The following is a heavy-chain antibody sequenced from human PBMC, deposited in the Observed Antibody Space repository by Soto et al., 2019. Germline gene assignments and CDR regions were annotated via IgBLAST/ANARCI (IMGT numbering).Heavy chain of an antibody. Sequence: QVQLVQSGAEVKKPGASVKVSCKASGYTFTSYGITWVRQAPGQGLEWMGWISADNGNTNHAQKLQGRVTMTTDTATSTADMELRSLRSDDTAVYYCARKEVGATLKDFDYWGQGTLVTVSS. D-gene: IGHD1-26*01. CDR1: GYTFTSYG. J-gene: IGHJ4*02. CDR2: ISADNGNT. CDR3: ARKEVGATLKDFDY. V-gene: IGHV1-18*04.